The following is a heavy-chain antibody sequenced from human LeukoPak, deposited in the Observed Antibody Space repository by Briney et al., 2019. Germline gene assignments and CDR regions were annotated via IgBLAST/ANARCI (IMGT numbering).Heavy chain of an antibody. CDR1: GGSISSSSYY. V-gene: IGHV4-39*07. CDR2: IYYSGST. J-gene: IGHJ4*02. Sequence: SETLSLTCTVSGGSISSSSYYWGWIRQPPGKGLEWIGSIYYSGSTYYNPSLKSRVTISVDTSKNQFSLKLSSVTAADTAVYYCARVNYYDSSGYYYPEYWGQGTLVTVSS. D-gene: IGHD3-22*01. CDR3: ARVNYYDSSGYYYPEY.